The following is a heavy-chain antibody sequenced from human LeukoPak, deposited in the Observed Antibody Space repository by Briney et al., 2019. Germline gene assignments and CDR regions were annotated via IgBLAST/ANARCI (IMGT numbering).Heavy chain of an antibody. CDR2: IYYSGST. J-gene: IGHJ6*02. CDR3: ARSGEYDFWSGYYSSYYYYYYGMDV. V-gene: IGHV4-59*08. D-gene: IGHD3-3*01. CDR1: SGSINGYY. Sequence: SETLSLTCSVSSGSINGYYWSWMRQPPGKGLEWIGYIYYSGSTYYNPSLKSRVTISVDTSKNQFSLKLSSVTAADTAMYYCARSGEYDFWSGYYSSYYYYYYGMDVWGQGTTVTVSS.